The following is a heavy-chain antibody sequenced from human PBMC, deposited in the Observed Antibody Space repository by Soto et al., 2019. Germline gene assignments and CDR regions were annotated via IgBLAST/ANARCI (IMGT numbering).Heavy chain of an antibody. CDR1: GYTLTELS. J-gene: IGHJ1*01. D-gene: IGHD3-22*01. CDR2: FDPEDGET. V-gene: IGHV1-24*01. CDR3: STSKADSSGCDGYFQH. Sequence: ASVKVSCKVSGYTLTELSMHWVRQAPGKGREWMGGFDPEDGETIYAQKFQGRVTMTEDTSTDTAYMELSSLSSEDTAVYYCSTSKADSSGCDGYFQHWGQAALVTVSS.